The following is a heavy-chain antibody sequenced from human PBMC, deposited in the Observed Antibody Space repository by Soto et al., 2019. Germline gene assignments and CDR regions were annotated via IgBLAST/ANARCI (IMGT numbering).Heavy chain of an antibody. D-gene: IGHD3-9*01. Sequence: QVRLVQSGAEVKQPGASVRVSCKASGYTFTSYHMHWLRQAPGQGLEWMGLINPSGGTTFYAQKLQGRVSLTRDTSTSTVYMELSSLRSEDTAVYYCARVKSTARYFVWYSHWRQGTLVTVSS. V-gene: IGHV1-46*04. CDR1: GYTFTSYH. CDR3: ARVKSTARYFVWYSH. CDR2: INPSGGTT. J-gene: IGHJ4*02.